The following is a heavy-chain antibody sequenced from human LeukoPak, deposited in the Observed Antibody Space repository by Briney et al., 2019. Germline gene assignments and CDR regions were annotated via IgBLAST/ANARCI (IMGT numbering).Heavy chain of an antibody. CDR1: GGTFSSYA. Sequence: GASVTVSCTASGGTFSSYAISWVRQAPGQGLEWMGGIIPIFGTANYAQKFQGRVTITADESTSTAYMELSSLRSEDTAVYYCARYPVDPGLQEKYYFDYWGQGTLVTVSS. J-gene: IGHJ4*02. V-gene: IGHV1-69*13. D-gene: IGHD2-21*01. CDR2: IIPIFGTA. CDR3: ARYPVDPGLQEKYYFDY.